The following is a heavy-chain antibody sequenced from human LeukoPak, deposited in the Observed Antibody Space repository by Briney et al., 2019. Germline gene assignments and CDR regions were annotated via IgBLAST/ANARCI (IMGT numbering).Heavy chain of an antibody. D-gene: IGHD3-10*01. V-gene: IGHV4-39*02. Sequence: SETLSLTCTVSGGSISSSGYYWGWIRQPPGKGLEWVGSVYYTGSTFYNPSLKSRVTTSVDTSKNHFSLNLSSVTAADTAVHYCARHRGRYYDSGSYYYFDYWGQGTLVTVSS. J-gene: IGHJ4*02. CDR2: VYYTGST. CDR3: ARHRGRYYDSGSYYYFDY. CDR1: GGSISSSGYY.